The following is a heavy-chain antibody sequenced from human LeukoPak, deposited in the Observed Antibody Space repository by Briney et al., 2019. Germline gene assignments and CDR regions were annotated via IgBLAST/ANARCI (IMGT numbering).Heavy chain of an antibody. D-gene: IGHD2-15*01. Sequence: SETLSLTCAVSGYSISRGYYWVWVRQPPGKGPGGIGSIYHSGSTYYNPSLESRVTISVDTSKNQFSLKLSSVTAADTAVYYCARGGAATGNFDYWGQGTLVTVSS. CDR2: IYHSGST. CDR3: ARGGAATGNFDY. V-gene: IGHV4-38-2*01. CDR1: GYSISRGYY. J-gene: IGHJ4*02.